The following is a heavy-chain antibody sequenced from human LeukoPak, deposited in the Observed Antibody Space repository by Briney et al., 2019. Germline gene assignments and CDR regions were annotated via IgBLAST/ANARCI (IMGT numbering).Heavy chain of an antibody. CDR3: ARDRECSGGSCYSWFDP. V-gene: IGHV1-2*02. CDR2: INPNSGGT. J-gene: IGHJ5*02. Sequence: ASVTVSFKASGYTFTGYYMHWVRQAPGQGLEWMGWINPNSGGTNYAQKFQGRVTMTRDTSISTAHMELSRLRSDDTAVYYCARDRECSGGSCYSWFDPWGQGTLVTVSS. CDR1: GYTFTGYY. D-gene: IGHD2-15*01.